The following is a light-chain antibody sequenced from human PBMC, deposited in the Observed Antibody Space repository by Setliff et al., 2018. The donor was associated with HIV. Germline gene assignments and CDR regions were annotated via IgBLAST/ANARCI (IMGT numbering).Light chain of an antibody. V-gene: IGLV2-14*02. J-gene: IGLJ2*01. CDR3: SSYTSSSTTVL. CDR2: DVS. Sequence: QSVLTQPASVSRSPGQSITISCTGTSSDVGTYNLVSWYQLPPGKAPQLMIYDVSNRPSGVSNRFSGSKSGNTASLTISGLQAEDEADYYCSSYTSSSTTVLFGGGTQLTVL. CDR1: SSDVGTYNL.